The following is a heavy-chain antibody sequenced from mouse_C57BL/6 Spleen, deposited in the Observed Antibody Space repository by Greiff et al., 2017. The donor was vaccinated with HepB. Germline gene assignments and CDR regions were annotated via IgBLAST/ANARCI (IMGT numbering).Heavy chain of an antibody. Sequence: VQLQQPGAELVMPGASVKLSCKASGYTFTSYWMHWVKQRPGQGLEWIGEIDPSDSYTNYNQKFKGKSTLTVDKSSSTAYMQLSSLTSEDSAVYYCARHVATDWYIDVWGTGTTVTASS. CDR3: ARHVATDWYIDV. V-gene: IGHV1-69*01. J-gene: IGHJ1*03. CDR2: IDPSDSYT. CDR1: GYTFTSYW. D-gene: IGHD1-1*01.